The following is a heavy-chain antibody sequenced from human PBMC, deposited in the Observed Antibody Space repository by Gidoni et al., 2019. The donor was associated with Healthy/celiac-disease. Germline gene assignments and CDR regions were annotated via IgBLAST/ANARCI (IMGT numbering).Heavy chain of an antibody. Sequence: QVQLVESGGGLVKPGGSLRLSCAASGFTFSDYYMSWIRRAPGKGLEWVSYISSSGSTIYYADSVKGRFTISRDNAKNSLYLQMNSLRAEDTAVYYCAREAVLLWFGELLPPDYYYYGMDVWGQGTTVTVSS. J-gene: IGHJ6*02. CDR1: GFTFSDYY. D-gene: IGHD3-10*01. CDR2: ISSSGSTI. V-gene: IGHV3-11*01. CDR3: AREAVLLWFGELLPPDYYYYGMDV.